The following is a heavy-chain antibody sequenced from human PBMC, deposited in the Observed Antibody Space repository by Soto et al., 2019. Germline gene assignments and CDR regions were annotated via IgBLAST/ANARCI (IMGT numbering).Heavy chain of an antibody. J-gene: IGHJ4*02. CDR3: ARGNCSGDTCFFGGTN. CDR1: GFTFSDHW. CDR2: INSGGSRT. Sequence: EVQLAESGGVLVQPGGSLRLSCVASGFTFSDHWMHWVRQAPGNGLVWVSRINSGGSRTNYADSVKGRFTISRDNAKNTLYLEMNSLSLEDTAVYYCARGNCSGDTCFFGGTNWGRGTLVTVSS. V-gene: IGHV3-74*01. D-gene: IGHD2-21*02.